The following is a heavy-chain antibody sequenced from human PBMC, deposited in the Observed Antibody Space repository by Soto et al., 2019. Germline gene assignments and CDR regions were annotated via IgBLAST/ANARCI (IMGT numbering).Heavy chain of an antibody. Sequence: PGGAQRRSCAPSGITFNRNGMHWVRQATGKGLEWVAVIWHDGSKEYYSDSVKGRFTISRDNSKNTLYLQMNSVRAEDTAVYYCARDRSAGNYFYYGMDVWGQGTTVTVSS. CDR2: IWHDGSKE. D-gene: IGHD1-1*01. CDR3: ARDRSAGNYFYYGMDV. J-gene: IGHJ6*02. CDR1: GITFNRNG. V-gene: IGHV3-33*01.